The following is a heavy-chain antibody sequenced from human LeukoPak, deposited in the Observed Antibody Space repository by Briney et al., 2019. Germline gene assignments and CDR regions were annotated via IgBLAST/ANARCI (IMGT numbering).Heavy chain of an antibody. J-gene: IGHJ4*02. V-gene: IGHV5-51*01. D-gene: IGHD3-10*01. CDR1: GYTFTNYW. CDR3: AREEIYGSGSFQFDY. CDR2: IYPGDSDT. Sequence: GESLKISCKGSGYTFTNYWIGWVRQMPGKGLEWMGIIYPGDSDTRYSPSFQGQVTISADKSISTAYLQRSSLKASDTAMYYCAREEIYGSGSFQFDYWGQGTLVTVSS.